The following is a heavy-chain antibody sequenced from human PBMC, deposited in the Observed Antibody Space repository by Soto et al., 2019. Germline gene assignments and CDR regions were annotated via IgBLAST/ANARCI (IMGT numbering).Heavy chain of an antibody. D-gene: IGHD1-1*01. V-gene: IGHV4-31*03. CDR1: GVSVSSGDYY. J-gene: IGHJ6*02. CDR2: IDRSGST. CDR3: ARDSGGNSENYYGLDV. Sequence: QVQLQESGPGLVKPSQTLSLSCNVSGVSVSSGDYYWSWIRQHAGGGLEWIGYIDRSGSTYYKPSLRGRVIMSVDTSTNQIYLRLLSVTAADTAMYYCARDSGGNSENYYGLDVWGHGTTVTVSS.